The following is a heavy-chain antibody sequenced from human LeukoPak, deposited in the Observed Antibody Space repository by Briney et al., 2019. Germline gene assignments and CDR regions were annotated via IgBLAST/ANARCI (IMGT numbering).Heavy chain of an antibody. CDR3: ARGLKGLTRGSFDY. Sequence: SETLSLTCAVYGGSFSGYYWSWLRQPPGKGLEWIGEINDSGSTNYNASLKRRVTISADTSKSQFSLNLNSVTAADTAVYYCARGLKGLTRGSFDYWDQGTLVTVSS. CDR2: INDSGST. V-gene: IGHV4-34*01. J-gene: IGHJ4*02. CDR1: GGSFSGYY. D-gene: IGHD4-11*01.